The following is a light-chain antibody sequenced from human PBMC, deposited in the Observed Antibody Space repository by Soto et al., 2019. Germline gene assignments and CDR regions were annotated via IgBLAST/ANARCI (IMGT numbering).Light chain of an antibody. CDR2: AAS. Sequence: DLPMTQSPSSLSASVGDRITITCRASQSISNYLNWYQQKPGKAPKLLIYAASRLESGVPSRFRGSGSGTDFTLTISSLQPEDFTTYYCQQTASSILYTFGQGTKVEIK. CDR3: QQTASSILYT. CDR1: QSISNY. V-gene: IGKV1-39*01. J-gene: IGKJ2*01.